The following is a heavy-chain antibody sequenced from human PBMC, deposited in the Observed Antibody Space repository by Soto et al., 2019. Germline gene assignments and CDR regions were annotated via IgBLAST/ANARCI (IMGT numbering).Heavy chain of an antibody. Sequence: QVQLVQSGAEVKKPGSSVKVSCKASGGTFSSYAISWVRQAPGQGLEWMGGIISIFGTANYAQKFQGRVTLTADESTRTAYMELSSLRSEDTAVYYCARHVPAAGYYYGMDVWGQGXTVTVSS. V-gene: IGHV1-69*12. J-gene: IGHJ6*02. CDR1: GGTFSSYA. D-gene: IGHD2-2*01. CDR3: ARHVPAAGYYYGMDV. CDR2: IISIFGTA.